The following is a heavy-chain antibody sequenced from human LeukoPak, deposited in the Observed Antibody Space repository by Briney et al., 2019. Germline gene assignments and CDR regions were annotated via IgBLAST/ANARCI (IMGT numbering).Heavy chain of an antibody. CDR3: ARGGRQGTGDY. CDR2: IKQDGSER. Sequence: PGGSLRLSCMASGFTLSDYYMIWVRQTQGKGLEWVANIKQDGSERNYVGSVKGRFTISRDNAKNSLYLQMNSLSAEDTAVYYCARGGRQGTGDYWGQGTLVTVSS. J-gene: IGHJ4*02. V-gene: IGHV3-7*05. CDR1: GFTLSDYY. D-gene: IGHD1-14*01.